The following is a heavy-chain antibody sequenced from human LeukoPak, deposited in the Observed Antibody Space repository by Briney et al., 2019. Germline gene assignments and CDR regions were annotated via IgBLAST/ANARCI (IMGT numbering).Heavy chain of an antibody. CDR1: GYTFTSYA. J-gene: IGHJ4*02. CDR3: ARDERITMVRGVMWGYYFDY. Sequence: ASVKVSCKASGYTFTSYAMNWVRQAPGQGLEWMGWINTNTGNPTYAQGFTGRFVSSLDTSVSTAYLQISSLKAEDTAVYYCARDERITMVRGVMWGYYFDYWGQGTLVTVSS. V-gene: IGHV7-4-1*02. CDR2: INTNTGNP. D-gene: IGHD3-10*01.